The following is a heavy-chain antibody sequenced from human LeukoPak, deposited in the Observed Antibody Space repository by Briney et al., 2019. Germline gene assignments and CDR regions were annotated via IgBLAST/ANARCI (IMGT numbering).Heavy chain of an antibody. CDR2: IYTSGST. J-gene: IGHJ6*03. CDR1: GGSISNYY. D-gene: IGHD2-2*02. Sequence: SETLSLTCTVSGGSISNYYWSWIRQPAGKGLEWIGRIYTSGSTNYNPSLKSRVTISVDTSKNQFSLKLSSVTAADTAVYYCARDLVGYCSSTSCYKYYYYMDVWGKGTTVTVSS. CDR3: ARDLVGYCSSTSCYKYYYYMDV. V-gene: IGHV4-4*07.